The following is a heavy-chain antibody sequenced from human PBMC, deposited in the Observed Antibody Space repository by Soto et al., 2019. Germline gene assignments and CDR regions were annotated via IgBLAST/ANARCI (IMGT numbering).Heavy chain of an antibody. J-gene: IGHJ6*02. CDR1: GYTFTSYY. CDR3: ARQGYYYDSSGYYYVGVYYYYGMDV. D-gene: IGHD3-22*01. V-gene: IGHV1-8*01. Sequence: ASVKVFCKASGYTFTSYYINWVRQAPGQLLEWMGWLNSNSGTTGYAQKFQGRVTMTRNTSISTAYMELSSLRSEDTAVYYCARQGYYYDSSGYYYVGVYYYYGMDVWGQGTTVTVSS. CDR2: LNSNSGTT.